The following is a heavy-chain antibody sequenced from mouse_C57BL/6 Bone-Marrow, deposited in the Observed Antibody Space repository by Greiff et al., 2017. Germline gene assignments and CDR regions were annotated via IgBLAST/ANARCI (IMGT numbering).Heavy chain of an antibody. Sequence: EVKLMESGGGLVQPKGSLKLSCAASGFSFNTYAMNWVRQAPGTGLEWVARIRSKSNNYATYYADSVKDRFTISRDDSESMLYLQMTNLKTEDTAMYDGVRPIDGYCGFAYWGKGTLVTVSA. CDR3: VRPIDGYCGFAY. V-gene: IGHV10-1*01. CDR1: GFSFNTYA. J-gene: IGHJ3*01. CDR2: IRSKSNNYAT. D-gene: IGHD2-3*01.